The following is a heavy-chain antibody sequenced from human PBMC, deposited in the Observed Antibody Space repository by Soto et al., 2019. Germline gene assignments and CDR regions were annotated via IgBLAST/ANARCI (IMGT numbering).Heavy chain of an antibody. CDR3: ARDHCTTSTCYTVWFDP. CDR1: GFTFSSYW. J-gene: IGHJ5*02. V-gene: IGHV3-74*01. D-gene: IGHD2-2*02. CDR2: INSDGSTA. Sequence: EVQLVESGGGLVQPGGSLRLSCTASGFTFSSYWMHWVHQAPGKGLVWVSRINSDGSTANYADSVKGRFTISRDNAENTLYLQMNSLRAEDTAVYYCARDHCTTSTCYTVWFDPWGQGALVTVSS.